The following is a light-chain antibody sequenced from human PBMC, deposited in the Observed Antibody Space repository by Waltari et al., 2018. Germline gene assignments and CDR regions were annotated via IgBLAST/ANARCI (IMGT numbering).Light chain of an antibody. V-gene: IGLV2-14*03. CDR2: AVT. Sequence: QSALTQPASVSGSPGQSITISCTGTSSDVGGYNYVSWYQPHPGKAPKVQIFAVTKPPSGVSMRFSVSKSGNTASLTISGLQAEDEADYYCSSYTSSSTSLYVFGTGTKVTVL. J-gene: IGLJ1*01. CDR3: SSYTSSSTSLYV. CDR1: SSDVGGYNY.